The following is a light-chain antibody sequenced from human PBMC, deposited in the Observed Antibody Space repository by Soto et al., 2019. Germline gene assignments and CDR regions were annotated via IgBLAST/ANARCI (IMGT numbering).Light chain of an antibody. J-gene: IGKJ1*01. CDR3: QQYANLPWT. V-gene: IGKV1-33*01. Sequence: DIQMTQSPSSLSASIGDRVTITCQASQDISNYLNWYQQKPGKAPKLLIYDTSNLETGVASRFSGGGSRTSYVITISGLQPEDIATYYCQQYANLPWTFGRGTKVEVK. CDR2: DTS. CDR1: QDISNY.